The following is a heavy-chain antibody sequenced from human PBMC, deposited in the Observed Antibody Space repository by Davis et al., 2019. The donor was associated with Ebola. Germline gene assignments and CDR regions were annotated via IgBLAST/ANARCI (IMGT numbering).Heavy chain of an antibody. J-gene: IGHJ4*02. CDR3: ARGGWELGPYDY. CDR1: GFTFSSYG. CDR2: ISYDGSNK. V-gene: IGHV3-30*03. Sequence: GESLKISCAASGFTFSSYGMHWVRQAPGKGLGWVAVISYDGSNKYYADSVKGRFTISRDNSKNTLYLQMNSLRAEDTAVYYCARGGWELGPYDYWGQGTLVTVSS. D-gene: IGHD1-26*01.